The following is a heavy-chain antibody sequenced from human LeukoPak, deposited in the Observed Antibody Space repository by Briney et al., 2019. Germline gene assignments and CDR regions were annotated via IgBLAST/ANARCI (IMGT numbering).Heavy chain of an antibody. D-gene: IGHD4-17*01. CDR2: ITSSGSTL. J-gene: IGHJ4*02. CDR1: GFTFNTYN. CDR3: VRSGAYGAHNY. Sequence: GGSLRLSCAASGFTFNTYNMNWARQAPGKGLEWVSYITSSGSTLYYADSVKGRFTISRDNAKNSLYLQMNSLRAEDTAVYYCVRSGAYGAHNYWGQGTLVTVSS. V-gene: IGHV3-48*01.